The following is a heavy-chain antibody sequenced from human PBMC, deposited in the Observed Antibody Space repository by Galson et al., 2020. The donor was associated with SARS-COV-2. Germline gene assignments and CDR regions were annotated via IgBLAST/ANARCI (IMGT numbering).Heavy chain of an antibody. J-gene: IGHJ5*02. CDR1: GFTFSSYA. D-gene: IGHD1-26*01. V-gene: IGHV3-30*01. Sequence: GESLKISCAASGFTFSSYAMHWVRQAPGKGLEWVAVISYDGSNKYYADSVKGRFTISRDNSKNTLYLQMNSLRAEDTAVYYCARPYSGSYYSLFDPWGQGTLVTVSS. CDR2: ISYDGSNK. CDR3: ARPYSGSYYSLFDP.